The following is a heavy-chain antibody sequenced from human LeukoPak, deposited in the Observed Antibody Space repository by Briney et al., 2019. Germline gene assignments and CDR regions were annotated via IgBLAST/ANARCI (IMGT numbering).Heavy chain of an antibody. Sequence: SVNVSCKASGGTFSSYAISWVRQAPGQGLEWMGGIIPIFGTTNYAQKFQGRVRITADKSTSTAYMELSSLRSEDTAVYYCARRLGLRWDLQAFDIWGQGTMVTVSS. D-gene: IGHD4-23*01. CDR2: IIPIFGTT. CDR1: GGTFSSYA. V-gene: IGHV1-69*06. J-gene: IGHJ3*02. CDR3: ARRLGLRWDLQAFDI.